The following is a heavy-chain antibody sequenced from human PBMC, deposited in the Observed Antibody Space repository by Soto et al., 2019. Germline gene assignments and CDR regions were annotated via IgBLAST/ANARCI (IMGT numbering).Heavy chain of an antibody. D-gene: IGHD2-2*02. V-gene: IGHV3-53*01. J-gene: IGHJ4*02. CDR1: GFTVSSNY. CDR3: ASCSSTSCYTPGYLDY. Sequence: PGGSLRLSCAASGFTVSSNYMSWVRQAPGKGLEWVSVIYSGGSTYYADSVKGRFTISGDNSKNTLYLQMNSLRAEDTAVYYCASCSSTSCYTPGYLDYWGQGTLVTVSS. CDR2: IYSGGST.